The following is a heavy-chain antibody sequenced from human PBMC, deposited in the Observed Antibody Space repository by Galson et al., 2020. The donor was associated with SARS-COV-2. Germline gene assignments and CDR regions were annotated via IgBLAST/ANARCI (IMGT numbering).Heavy chain of an antibody. J-gene: IGHJ6*02. D-gene: IGHD4-4*01. CDR2: ISAYNGNT. V-gene: IGHV1-18*04. CDR1: GYTFTSYG. Sequence: ASVKVSCKASGYTFTSYGISWVRQAPGQGLEWMGWISAYNGNTNYAQKLQGRVTMTTDTSTSTAYMELRSLRSDDTAVYYCARDLYDPTVTTYYLYYYYGMDVWGQGTTVTVSS. CDR3: ARDLYDPTVTTYYLYYYYGMDV.